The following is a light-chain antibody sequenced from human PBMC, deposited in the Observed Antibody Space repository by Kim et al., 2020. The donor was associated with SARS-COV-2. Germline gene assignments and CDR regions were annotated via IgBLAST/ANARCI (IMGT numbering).Light chain of an antibody. J-gene: IGLJ2*01. V-gene: IGLV3-21*04. CDR2: YDS. CDR3: QVWDSSSDVV. Sequence: VAPGKTARLTCGGNNSGSKSVYWYQQKPGQAPLLVIYYDSDRPSGIPERFSGSNSGNTATLTISRVEAGDEADYYCQVWDSSSDVVFGGGTQLTVL. CDR1: NSGSKS.